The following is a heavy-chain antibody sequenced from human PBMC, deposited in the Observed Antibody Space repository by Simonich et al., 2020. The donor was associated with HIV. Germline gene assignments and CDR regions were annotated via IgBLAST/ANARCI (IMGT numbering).Heavy chain of an antibody. CDR2: ISGSGGST. D-gene: IGHD6-6*01. J-gene: IGHJ4*02. Sequence: GGGLVQPGGSLRLSCTASGFTFSNCAMSWVRQAPGKGLDWVSAISGSGGSTYYKDSVKGRFTISRDNSKITLYLQMNSLRAEDTAIYYCAKALSSSSYYFDYWGQGTLVTVSS. CDR1: GFTFSNCA. CDR3: AKALSSSSYYFDY. V-gene: IGHV3-23*01.